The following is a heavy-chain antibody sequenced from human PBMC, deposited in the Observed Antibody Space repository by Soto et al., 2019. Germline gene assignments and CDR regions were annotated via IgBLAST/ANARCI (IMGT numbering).Heavy chain of an antibody. CDR2: IYSGGST. D-gene: IGHD1-1*01. CDR1: GFTFSSNY. CDR3: ARAGFDY. J-gene: IGHJ4*02. V-gene: IGHV3-53*01. Sequence: PGGSLRLSCAASGFTFSSNYMSWVRQAPGKGLEWVSVIYSGGSTYYADSVKGRFTISRDTSKYTLYLQMNSLRAEDTAVYYCARAGFDYWGQGTLVTVSS.